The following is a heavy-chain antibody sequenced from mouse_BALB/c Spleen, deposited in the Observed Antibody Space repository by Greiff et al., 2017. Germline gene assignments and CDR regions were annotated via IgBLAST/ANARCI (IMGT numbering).Heavy chain of an antibody. D-gene: IGHD2-1*01. CDR1: GYNFTSYW. Sequence: VQLHQPGAELVKPGTSVKLSCKASGYNFTSYWINWVKLRPGQGLEWIGDIYPGSGSTNYNEKFKSKATLTVDTSSSTAYMQLSSLASEDSALYYCARDYGNYGFAYWGQGTLVTVSA. CDR3: ARDYGNYGFAY. V-gene: IGHV1-55*01. CDR2: IYPGSGST. J-gene: IGHJ3*01.